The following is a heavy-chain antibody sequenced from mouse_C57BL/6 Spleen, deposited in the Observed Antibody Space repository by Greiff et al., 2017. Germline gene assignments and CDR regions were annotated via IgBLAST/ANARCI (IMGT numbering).Heavy chain of an antibody. CDR3: ARQGDSSPFAY. V-gene: IGHV5-12*01. J-gene: IGHJ3*01. D-gene: IGHD3-2*02. CDR1: GFTFSDYY. CDR2: ISNGGGST. Sequence: EVKLVESGGGLVQPGGSLKLSCAASGFTFSDYYMYWVRQTPEKRLEWVAYISNGGGSTYYPDTVKGRFTISRDNAKNTLYLQMSRLKSEDTAMYYCARQGDSSPFAYWGQGTLVTVSA.